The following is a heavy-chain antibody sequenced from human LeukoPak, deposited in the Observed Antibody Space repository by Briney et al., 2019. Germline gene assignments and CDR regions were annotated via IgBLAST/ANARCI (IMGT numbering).Heavy chain of an antibody. CDR2: ISGSGGST. Sequence: GGSLRLSCAASGFTFSSYAMHWVRQAPGKGLEWVSVISGSGGSTYYADSVKGRFTISRDNSKNTLYLQMNSLRAEDTAVYFCAKRDSRYYFDYWGQGTLVTVSS. CDR1: GFTFSSYA. CDR3: AKRDSRYYFDY. V-gene: IGHV3-23*01. J-gene: IGHJ4*02. D-gene: IGHD6-13*01.